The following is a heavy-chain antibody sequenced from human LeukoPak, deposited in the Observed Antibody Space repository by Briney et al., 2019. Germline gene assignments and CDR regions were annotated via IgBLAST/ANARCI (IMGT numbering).Heavy chain of an antibody. CDR2: ISAYNGNT. Sequence: ASVKVSCKASGYTFTSYGISWVRQAPGQGLKWMGWISAYNGNTNYAQKLQGRVTMTTDTSTSTAYMELRSLRSDDTAVYYCARDRPSGVVVPAAKVVPFPPWGQGPLVPVSS. CDR3: ARDRPSGVVVPAAKVVPFPP. D-gene: IGHD2-2*01. V-gene: IGHV1-18*01. J-gene: IGHJ5*02. CDR1: GYTFTSYG.